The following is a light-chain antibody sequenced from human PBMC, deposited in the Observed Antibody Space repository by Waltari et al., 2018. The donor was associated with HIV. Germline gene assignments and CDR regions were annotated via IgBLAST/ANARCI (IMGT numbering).Light chain of an antibody. CDR2: KNF. J-gene: IGLJ1*01. CDR1: RSNTAKDT. CDR3: VGWDSSLSAYV. V-gene: IGLV1-47*01. Sequence: YLLTQPHSASGTPGQTVTISCCGTRSNTAKDTLYCYQQLPGMTPKLPLYKNFLRPSGVPDRFAASKSGTSASLTISGLRSADEADYYCVGWDSSLSAYVFGAGTKVAVL.